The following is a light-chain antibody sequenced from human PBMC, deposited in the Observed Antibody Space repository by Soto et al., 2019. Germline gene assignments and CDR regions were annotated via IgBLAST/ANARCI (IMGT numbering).Light chain of an antibody. J-gene: IGKJ1*01. V-gene: IGKV3-20*01. CDR1: QSVSSNS. CDR3: PQFGGSPPSWT. Sequence: ESVLTQSPGTLSLSPGERATLSCRASQSVSSNSLAWYQQKPGQAPRLLIYGASSRATGTPDRFSGSGSGTAFTPPISRLEPEDFAVYYCPQFGGSPPSWTFGQGTKVEI. CDR2: GAS.